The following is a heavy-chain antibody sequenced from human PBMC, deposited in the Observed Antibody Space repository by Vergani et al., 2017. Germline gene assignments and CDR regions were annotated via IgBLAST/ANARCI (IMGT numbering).Heavy chain of an antibody. CDR1: GGSISSSSYY. J-gene: IGHJ4*02. V-gene: IGHV4-39*07. Sequence: QLQLQESGPGLVKPSETLSLTCTVSGGSISSSSYYWGWIRQPPGKGLEWIGSIYYSGSTYYNPSLKSRVTISVDTSKNQFSLKLSSVTAADTAVYYCARSLRVYAIPGWGFDYWGQGTLVTVSS. D-gene: IGHD2-8*01. CDR3: ARSLRVYAIPGWGFDY. CDR2: IYYSGST.